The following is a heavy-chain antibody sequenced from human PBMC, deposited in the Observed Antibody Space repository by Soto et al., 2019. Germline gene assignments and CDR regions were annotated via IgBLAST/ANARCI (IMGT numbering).Heavy chain of an antibody. D-gene: IGHD6-13*01. CDR1: GFTFSSYG. Sequence: GGSLRLSCAASGFTFSSYGMHWVRQAPGKGLEWVAVIWYDGSNKYYADSVKGRFTISRDNSKNTLYLQMNSLRAEDTAVYYCASGESIQQQLVKGSGWPWASYGMDVWGQGTTVTVSS. CDR3: ASGESIQQQLVKGSGWPWASYGMDV. J-gene: IGHJ6*02. V-gene: IGHV3-33*01. CDR2: IWYDGSNK.